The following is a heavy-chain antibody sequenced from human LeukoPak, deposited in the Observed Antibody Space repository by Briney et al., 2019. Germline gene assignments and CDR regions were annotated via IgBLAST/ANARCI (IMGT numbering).Heavy chain of an antibody. CDR2: IYSGGST. Sequence: GGSLRLSCAASGFTVSSNYTSWVRQAPGKGLEWVSVIYSGGSTYYADSVKGRFTISRDNSKNTLYLQMNSLRAEDTAVYYCASPQKGYSGSYYYYGMDVWGQGTTVTVSS. D-gene: IGHD5-12*01. CDR1: GFTVSSNY. CDR3: ASPQKGYSGSYYYYGMDV. J-gene: IGHJ6*02. V-gene: IGHV3-66*01.